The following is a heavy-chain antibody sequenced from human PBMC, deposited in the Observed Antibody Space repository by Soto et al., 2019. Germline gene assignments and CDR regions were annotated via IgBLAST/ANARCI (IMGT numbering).Heavy chain of an antibody. J-gene: IGHJ5*02. V-gene: IGHV3-21*01. D-gene: IGHD2-15*01. CDR2: ISSSSSYI. CDR1: GFTFSSYS. CDR3: ARDGVVAAQGFDP. Sequence: EVQLVESGGGLVKPGGSLRLSCAASGFTFSSYSMNWVRQAPGKGLEWVSSISSSSSYIYYADSVKGRFTISRDNAKNSLYLQMNSLRAEDTAVYYCARDGVVAAQGFDPWGQGTLFTVSS.